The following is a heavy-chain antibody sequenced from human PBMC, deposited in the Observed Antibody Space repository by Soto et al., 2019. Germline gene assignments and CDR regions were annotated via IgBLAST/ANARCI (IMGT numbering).Heavy chain of an antibody. CDR3: XRLPYDSVWRTLSGMDV. D-gene: IGHD3-16*01. CDR2: IYDSGSL. J-gene: IGHJ6*02. V-gene: IGHV4-30-4*01. CDR1: GGAISSGDYY. Sequence: SETLSLTCTVSGGAISSGDYYWTWIRQPPGKGLEWIGFIYDSGSLYYNPSLRSRVSISVDTSNDRLSLNLTAVTAADTAVYYCXRLPYDSVWRTLSGMDVWGQGTTVTVSS.